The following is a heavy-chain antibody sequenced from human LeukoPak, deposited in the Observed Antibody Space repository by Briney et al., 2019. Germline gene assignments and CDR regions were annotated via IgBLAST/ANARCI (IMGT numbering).Heavy chain of an antibody. CDR1: GYTFTRYG. CDR3: ARVFGATSFDY. Sequence: GASVKVSCKASGYTFTRYGISWVRQAPGQGLEWVGLINPTGTSPWSAQKFQGRVTLTRDMSTSTVYMELSSLRSEDTAVYYCARVFGATSFDYWGQGTLVTVSS. V-gene: IGHV1-46*01. D-gene: IGHD3-16*01. J-gene: IGHJ4*02. CDR2: INPTGTSP.